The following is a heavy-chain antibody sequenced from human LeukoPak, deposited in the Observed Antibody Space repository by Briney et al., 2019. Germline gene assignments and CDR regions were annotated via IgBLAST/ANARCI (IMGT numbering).Heavy chain of an antibody. D-gene: IGHD2-15*01. CDR3: ARGGRGYCSGGSCANWFDP. V-gene: IGHV4-34*01. CDR2: INHSGST. CDR1: GGSFSGYY. J-gene: IGHJ5*02. Sequence: SETLCLTRAVYGGSFSGYYWGWIRQPPGKGLEWIGEINHSGSTNYNPSLKSRVTISVDTSKNQFSLKLSSVTAADTAVYYCARGGRGYCSGGSCANWFDPWGQGTLVSRSS.